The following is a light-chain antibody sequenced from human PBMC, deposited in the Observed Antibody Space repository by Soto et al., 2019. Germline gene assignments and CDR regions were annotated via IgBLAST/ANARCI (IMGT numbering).Light chain of an antibody. J-gene: IGLJ2*01. CDR3: SSYTSSSTRG. CDR2: DVS. V-gene: IGLV2-14*03. Sequence: QSALTQPASVSGSPGQSITISCTGSSSDVGAYNYVSWYQRHPGKAPKLIIYDVSNRPSGVSNRFSGSKSGNTASLTISGLQAEDEADYYCSSYTSSSTRGFGGGTKLTVL. CDR1: SSDVGAYNY.